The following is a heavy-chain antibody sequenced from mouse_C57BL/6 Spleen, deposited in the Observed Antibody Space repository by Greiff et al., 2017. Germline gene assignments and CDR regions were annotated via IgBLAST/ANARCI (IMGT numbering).Heavy chain of an antibody. CDR1: GYTFTSYW. Sequence: QVQLQQPGAELVKPGASVKMSCKASGYTFTSYWITWVKQRPGQGLEWIGDIYPGSGSTNYNEKFKSKATLTVDTSSSTAYMQLSSLTSEDSAVYYCARDVYYGRGLFFDYWGQGTTLTVSS. J-gene: IGHJ2*01. D-gene: IGHD1-1*01. CDR2: IYPGSGST. V-gene: IGHV1-55*01. CDR3: ARDVYYGRGLFFDY.